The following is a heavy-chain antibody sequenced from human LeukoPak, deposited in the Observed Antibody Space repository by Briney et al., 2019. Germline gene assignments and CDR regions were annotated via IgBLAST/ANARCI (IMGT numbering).Heavy chain of an antibody. CDR3: ARTDYSKGRFDH. CDR1: GGSISSYY. V-gene: IGHV4-4*07. J-gene: IGHJ5*02. CDR2: IYTSGST. Sequence: SETLSLTCTVSGGSISSYYWSWIRQPAGKGLEWIGRIYTSGSTNYNPSLKSRVTMSVDTSKNQFFLKLTSVTAADAAVYYCARTDYSKGRFDHWGQGTLVTVSS. D-gene: IGHD4-11*01.